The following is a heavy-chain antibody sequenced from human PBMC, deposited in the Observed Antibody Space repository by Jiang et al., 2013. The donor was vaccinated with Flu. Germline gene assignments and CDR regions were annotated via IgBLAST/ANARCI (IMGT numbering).Heavy chain of an antibody. J-gene: IGHJ4*02. CDR3: ARVYADMYQKGVVDY. CDR1: GGPLSYYY. D-gene: IGHD2-8*01. V-gene: IGHV4-34*01. CDR2: INHSGST. Sequence: ALLKPSETLSLTCAVYGGPLSYYYWTWIRQPPGKGLEWIGEINHSGSTNYNPSLETRVTMSVDTSKNQFSLKLSSVTAADTAVYYCARVYADMYQKGVVDYWGQGTLVTVSS.